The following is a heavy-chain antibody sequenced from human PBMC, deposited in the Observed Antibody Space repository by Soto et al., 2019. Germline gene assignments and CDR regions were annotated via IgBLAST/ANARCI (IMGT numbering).Heavy chain of an antibody. D-gene: IGHD2-15*01. V-gene: IGHV3-21*01. Sequence: GGSLRLSCAASGFTFSSYSMNWVRQAPGKGLEWVSSISSSSSYIYYADSVKGRFTISRDNAKNSLYLQMNSLRAEDTAVYYCARGVVAGVSIGYWGKGTLVTVSS. CDR3: ARGVVAGVSIGY. CDR1: GFTFSSYS. CDR2: ISSSSSYI. J-gene: IGHJ4*02.